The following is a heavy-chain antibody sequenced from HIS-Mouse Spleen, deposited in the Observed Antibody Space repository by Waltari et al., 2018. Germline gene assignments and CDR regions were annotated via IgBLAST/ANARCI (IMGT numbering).Heavy chain of an antibody. Sequence: QVKLVESGGGVVQPGRSLRRAWGAYGVTFSSEGMHWVRQAPGKGLELVAVIWYDGSNKYYADSVKGRFTISRDNSKNTLYLQMNSLRAEDTAVYYCANYLFDYWGQGTLVTVSS. CDR2: IWYDGSNK. CDR1: GVTFSSEG. J-gene: IGHJ4*02. CDR3: ANYLFDY. V-gene: IGHV3-33*06. D-gene: IGHD3-10*01.